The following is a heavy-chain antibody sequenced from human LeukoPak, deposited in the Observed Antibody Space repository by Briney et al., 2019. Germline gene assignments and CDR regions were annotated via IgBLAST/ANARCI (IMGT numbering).Heavy chain of an antibody. CDR3: TTESAYCGGDCYSGY. J-gene: IGHJ4*02. CDR1: GFTFSNAW. CDR2: IKSKTDGGTT. Sequence: PGGSLRLSCAASGFTFSNAWMSWVRQAPGKGLEWVGRIKSKTDGGTTDYAAPVKGRFTISRDDSKNTLYLQMNILKTEDTAVYYCTTESAYCGGDCYSGYWGQGTLVTVSS. V-gene: IGHV3-15*01. D-gene: IGHD2-21*02.